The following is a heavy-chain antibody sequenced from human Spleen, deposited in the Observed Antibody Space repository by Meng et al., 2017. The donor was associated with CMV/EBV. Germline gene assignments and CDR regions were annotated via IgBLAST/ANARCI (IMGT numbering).Heavy chain of an antibody. D-gene: IGHD1-26*01. CDR1: GVTSSYFT. Sequence: PCKASGVTSSYFTISWVRQAPGQGLEWMGGIIPMLGTTNYAQRFQGRVTIKTDESTTTAYMELSSLTSEDTAVYYCAGGNYLASFDYWGQGTLVTVSS. J-gene: IGHJ4*02. CDR2: IIPMLGTT. CDR3: AGGNYLASFDY. V-gene: IGHV1-69*16.